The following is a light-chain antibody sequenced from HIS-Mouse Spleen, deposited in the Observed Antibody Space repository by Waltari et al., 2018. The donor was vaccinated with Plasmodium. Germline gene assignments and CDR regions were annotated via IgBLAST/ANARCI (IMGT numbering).Light chain of an antibody. CDR3: QQYNSYSYT. J-gene: IGKJ2*01. V-gene: IGKV1-5*03. Sequence: IQMTQSPSTLSASVGDRVTITCRASQSISSWLAWYQQKPVKAPKLLIYKASSLESGVPSRFSGSGSGTEFTLTISSLQPDDFATYYCQQYNSYSYTFGQGTKLEIK. CDR2: KAS. CDR1: QSISSW.